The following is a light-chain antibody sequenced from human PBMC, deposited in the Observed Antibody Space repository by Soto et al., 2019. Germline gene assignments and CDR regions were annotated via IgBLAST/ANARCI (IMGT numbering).Light chain of an antibody. CDR1: SSNIGSNT. CDR3: AAWDDSLNGWV. CDR2: SND. J-gene: IGLJ3*02. Sequence: QSVLTQAPSASGTPGQRVTISCSGSSSNIGSNTVSWYQQVSGTAPKLLIYSNDQRPSGVPDRFSGSKSGTSASLAIGGLQSEDEADYYCAAWDDSLNGWVFGGGTKVTVL. V-gene: IGLV1-44*01.